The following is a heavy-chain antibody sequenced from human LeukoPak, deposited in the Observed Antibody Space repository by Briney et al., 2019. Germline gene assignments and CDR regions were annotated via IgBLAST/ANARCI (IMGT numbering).Heavy chain of an antibody. D-gene: IGHD2-21*01. Sequence: KSSETLSLTCTVSGGSISSYYWSWIRQSPGQGLEWIGYIWPSGSTNYNPSLSGRVAISLVKSRNHFTLMVTAVTAADTAFYYCARKGPEHLPTYFDHWGRGILVTVSS. CDR3: ARKGPEHLPTYFDH. CDR2: IWPSGST. J-gene: IGHJ4*02. V-gene: IGHV4-4*08. CDR1: GGSISSYY.